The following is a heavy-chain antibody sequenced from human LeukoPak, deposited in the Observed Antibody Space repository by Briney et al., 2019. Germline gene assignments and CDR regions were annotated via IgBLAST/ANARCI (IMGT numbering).Heavy chain of an antibody. CDR3: ARVDSSGWYDLFDY. J-gene: IGHJ4*02. Sequence: GGSLRLSCAASGFTFSSYGMHWVRQAPGKGLEWVAVIRYDGSNKYYADSVKGRFTISRDNSKNMLYLQMNSLRAEDTAVYYCARVDSSGWYDLFDYWGQGTLVTVSS. D-gene: IGHD6-19*01. CDR1: GFTFSSYG. V-gene: IGHV3-33*01. CDR2: IRYDGSNK.